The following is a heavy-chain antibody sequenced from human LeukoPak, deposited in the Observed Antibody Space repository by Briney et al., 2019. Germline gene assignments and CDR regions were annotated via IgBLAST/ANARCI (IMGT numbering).Heavy chain of an antibody. V-gene: IGHV4-34*01. D-gene: IGHD6-6*01. CDR1: GGSFSGYY. CDR2: INHSGST. J-gene: IGHJ4*02. Sequence: AETLSLTCAVYGGSFSGYYWSWIRQPPGKGLEWIGEINHSGSTNYNPSLKSRVTISVDTSKNQFSLKLSSVTAADTAVYYCARGSSSGFDYWGQGTLVTVSS. CDR3: ARGSSSGFDY.